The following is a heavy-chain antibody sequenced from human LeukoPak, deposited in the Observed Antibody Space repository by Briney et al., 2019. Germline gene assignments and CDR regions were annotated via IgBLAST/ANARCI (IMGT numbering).Heavy chain of an antibody. J-gene: IGHJ4*02. Sequence: GGSLRLSCAASGFTFGGYWMSWVRQAPGKGLEWVANIKQDGSEKYYVDSVKGRFTISRDNAKNSLYLEMSSLRAEDTAVYYCARDTPSSNFDYWGQGTLVTVSS. V-gene: IGHV3-7*01. CDR2: IKQDGSEK. CDR3: ARDTPSSNFDY. CDR1: GFTFGGYW.